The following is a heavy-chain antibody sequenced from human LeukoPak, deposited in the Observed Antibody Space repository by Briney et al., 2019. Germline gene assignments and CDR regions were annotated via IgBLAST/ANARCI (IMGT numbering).Heavy chain of an antibody. V-gene: IGHV3-30*04. Sequence: GGSLRLSCAASGFTFSAYATHWVRQAPGKGLEWMGLIAYDGSHHYYADSVKGRVTISRDNSKNSMFLQMDSLRVEDTAVYFCAREDRAFRVDYWGQGTLVSVSS. J-gene: IGHJ4*02. CDR2: IAYDGSHH. CDR1: GFTFSAYA. D-gene: IGHD2/OR15-2a*01. CDR3: AREDRAFRVDY.